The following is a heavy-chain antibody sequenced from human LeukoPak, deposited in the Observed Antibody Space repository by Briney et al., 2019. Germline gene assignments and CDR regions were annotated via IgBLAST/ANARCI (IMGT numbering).Heavy chain of an antibody. CDR2: IIPILGIA. J-gene: IGHJ4*02. Sequence: GGSLRLSCAASGFTFSSYAISWVRQAPGQGLEWMGRIIPILGIANYAQKFQGRVTITADKSTSTAYMELSSLRSEDTAVYYCARGPPGNVGTYGSGSYFTYWGQGTLVTVSS. D-gene: IGHD3-10*01. CDR1: GFTFSSYA. V-gene: IGHV1-69*04. CDR3: ARGPPGNVGTYGSGSYFTY.